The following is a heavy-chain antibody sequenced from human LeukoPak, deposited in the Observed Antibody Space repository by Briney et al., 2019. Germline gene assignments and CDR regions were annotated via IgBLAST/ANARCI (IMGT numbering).Heavy chain of an antibody. CDR2: ISGSGGST. CDR3: ANLRGDGGNSVYYYYGMDV. V-gene: IGHV3-23*01. D-gene: IGHD4-23*01. J-gene: IGHJ6*02. CDR1: GFTFSSYA. Sequence: RPGRSLRLSCAASGFTFSSYAMSWVRQAPGKGLEWVSAISGSGGSTYYADSVKGRFTISRDNSKNTLYLQMNSLRAEDTAVYYCANLRGDGGNSVYYYYGMDVWGQGTTVTVSS.